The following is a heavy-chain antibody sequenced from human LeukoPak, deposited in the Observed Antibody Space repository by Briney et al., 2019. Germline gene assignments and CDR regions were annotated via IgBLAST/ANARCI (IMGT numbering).Heavy chain of an antibody. D-gene: IGHD3-10*02. V-gene: IGHV3-21*06. Sequence: GGSLRLSCAASGFAFSRYWMNWVRQAPGKGLEWVSSISSTSTYIYYADSMKGRFIISRDNARNSLYLEMNSLRAEDTAVYYCAELGITMIGGVWGKGTTVTISS. CDR3: AELGITMIGGV. CDR1: GFAFSRYW. CDR2: ISSTSTYI. J-gene: IGHJ6*04.